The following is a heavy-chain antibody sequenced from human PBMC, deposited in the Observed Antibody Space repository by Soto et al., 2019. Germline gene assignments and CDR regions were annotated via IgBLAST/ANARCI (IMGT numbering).Heavy chain of an antibody. CDR3: AREVIPLTTAWYFDL. J-gene: IGHJ2*01. CDR2: IYDSGST. V-gene: IGHV4-30-4*01. Sequence: SETLSLTCTVSGGFIIGGVGGLYYWSWIRQPPGKGLEWIGYIYDSGSTYYNPSLKSRVTISVDTSKNQFSLRLSSVTAADTAVYYCAREVIPLTTAWYFDLWGRGTLVTVSS. D-gene: IGHD4-17*01. CDR1: GGFIIGGVGGLYY.